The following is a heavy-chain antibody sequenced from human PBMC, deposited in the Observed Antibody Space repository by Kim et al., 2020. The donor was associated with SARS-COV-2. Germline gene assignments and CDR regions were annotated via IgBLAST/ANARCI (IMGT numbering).Heavy chain of an antibody. CDR1: GFTFSSYA. J-gene: IGHJ6*02. CDR3: ARALYAPYYDFWSGSPLENYYYYGMDV. D-gene: IGHD3-3*01. CDR2: ISYDGSNK. Sequence: GGSLRLSCAASGFTFSSYAMHWVRQAPGKGLEWVAVISYDGSNKYYADSVKGRFTISRDNSKNTLYLQMNSLRAEDTAVYYCARALYAPYYDFWSGSPLENYYYYGMDVWGQGTTVTVSS. V-gene: IGHV3-30*04.